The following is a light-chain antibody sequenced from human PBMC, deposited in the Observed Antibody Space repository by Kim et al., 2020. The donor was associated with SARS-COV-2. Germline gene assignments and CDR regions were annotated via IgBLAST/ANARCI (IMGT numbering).Light chain of an antibody. CDR2: GEN. CDR3: DSRDSSGYQVV. Sequence: SELSQDPAVSVALGQTVRITCQGDILRNYYATWYQQKPGQAPVVVIYGENKRPSGIPDRFSGSTSGNTASLTITGAQAEDEADYHCDSRDSSGYQVVFGAGTQRSV. V-gene: IGLV3-19*01. J-gene: IGLJ2*01. CDR1: ILRNYY.